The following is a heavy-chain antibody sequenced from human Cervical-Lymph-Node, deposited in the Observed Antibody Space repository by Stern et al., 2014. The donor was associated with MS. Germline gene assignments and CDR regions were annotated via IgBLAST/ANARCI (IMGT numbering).Heavy chain of an antibody. J-gene: IGHJ4*02. V-gene: IGHV1-2*02. Sequence: VHLVESGAEVKQPGTSVKVSCKASTYTFTAYHLHWVRQAPGQGLEWMGWIDCNSGATKYAQKFQGRVPMTRDTSISTAYMELSRLTSDDTAVYYCARDAPGPVDQTACYDYWGQGTLVTVSS. CDR1: TYTFTAYH. D-gene: IGHD2-21*01. CDR2: IDCNSGAT. CDR3: ARDAPGPVDQTACYDY.